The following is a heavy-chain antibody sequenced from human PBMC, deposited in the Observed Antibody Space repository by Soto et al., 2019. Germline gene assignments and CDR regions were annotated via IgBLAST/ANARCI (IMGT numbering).Heavy chain of an antibody. J-gene: IGHJ6*02. CDR3: ARDRAELAIRVDWDYYYGMDV. Sequence: EVQLVESGGGLVQPGGSLRLSCAASGFTFISYSMNWVRQAPGKGLEWVSYISSSSSTIYYADSVKGRFTISRDNAKNSLYLQMKSLRDEDTAVYYCARDRAELAIRVDWDYYYGMDVWGQGTTVTVSS. CDR1: GFTFISYS. CDR2: ISSSSSTI. D-gene: IGHD2-2*02. V-gene: IGHV3-48*02.